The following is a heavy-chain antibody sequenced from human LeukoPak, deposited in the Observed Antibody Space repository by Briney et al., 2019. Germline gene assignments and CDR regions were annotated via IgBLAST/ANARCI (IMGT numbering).Heavy chain of an antibody. Sequence: PGRSLRLSCAASGFTFSSYGMHWVRQAPGKGLEWVAVISYDGSNKYYADSVKGRFTISRDNSKNTLYLQMNSLRAEDTAVYYCARDGGKQYYGMDVWGQGTTVTVSS. CDR2: ISYDGSNK. CDR3: ARDGGKQYYGMDV. V-gene: IGHV3-30*03. CDR1: GFTFSSYG. J-gene: IGHJ6*02. D-gene: IGHD3-16*01.